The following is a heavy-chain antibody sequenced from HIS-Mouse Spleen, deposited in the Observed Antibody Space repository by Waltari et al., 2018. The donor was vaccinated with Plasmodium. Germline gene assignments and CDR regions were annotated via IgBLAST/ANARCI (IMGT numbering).Heavy chain of an antibody. CDR3: ARGSAGDAFDI. CDR2: ISAYNGNT. V-gene: IGHV1-18*01. CDR1: GYTFTRYG. D-gene: IGHD6-19*01. J-gene: IGHJ3*02. Sequence: QVQLVQPATDTKKPGAAVKVYSQASGYTFTRYGINWVRQAPGQGLEWMGWISAYNGNTNYAQKLQGRVTMTTDTSTSTAYMQLRSLRSDDTAVYYCARGSAGDAFDIWGQGTMVTVSS.